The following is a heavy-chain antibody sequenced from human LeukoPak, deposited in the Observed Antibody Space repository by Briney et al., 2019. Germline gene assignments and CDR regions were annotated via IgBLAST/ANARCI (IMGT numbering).Heavy chain of an antibody. J-gene: IGHJ5*02. Sequence: SETLSLTCTVSGGSISSYYWSWIRQPPGKGLEWIGYIYYSGSTNYNPSLKSRVTISVDTSKNQFSLKVSSVTAADTAVYYCATPAPHYYGSGSYFSWGQGNLVTVSS. CDR3: ATPAPHYYGSGSYFS. V-gene: IGHV4-59*01. CDR2: IYYSGST. D-gene: IGHD3-10*01. CDR1: GGSISSYY.